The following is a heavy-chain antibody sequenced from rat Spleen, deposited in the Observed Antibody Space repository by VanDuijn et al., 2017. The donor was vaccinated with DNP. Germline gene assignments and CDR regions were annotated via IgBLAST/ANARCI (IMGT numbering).Heavy chain of an antibody. Sequence: EVQLVESGGGLVQPGRSLKLSCVASRFTFNNYWMTWIRQAPGKGLEWVASITNTGGSTYYPDSVKSRFTISRDNAKSTLYLQMNSLRSEDTATYYCTRESNSGSFYVMDAWGQGASVTVSS. V-gene: IGHV5-31*01. CDR1: RFTFNNYW. CDR2: ITNTGGST. J-gene: IGHJ4*01. D-gene: IGHD4-4*01. CDR3: TRESNSGSFYVMDA.